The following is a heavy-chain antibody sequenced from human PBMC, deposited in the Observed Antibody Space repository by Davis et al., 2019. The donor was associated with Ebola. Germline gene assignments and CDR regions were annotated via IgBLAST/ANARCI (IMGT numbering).Heavy chain of an antibody. V-gene: IGHV1-58*02. J-gene: IGHJ4*01. Sequence: AASVKVSCKASGFTFTSSAMQWVRQARGQRLEWIGWIVVGSGNTNYAQKFQGRVTITRDMSTSTSYLDLSNLRSEDTAVYYCAASAGTVGTFDYWGQGTLVTVSS. CDR3: AASAGTVGTFDY. D-gene: IGHD1-14*01. CDR2: IVVGSGNT. CDR1: GFTFTSSA.